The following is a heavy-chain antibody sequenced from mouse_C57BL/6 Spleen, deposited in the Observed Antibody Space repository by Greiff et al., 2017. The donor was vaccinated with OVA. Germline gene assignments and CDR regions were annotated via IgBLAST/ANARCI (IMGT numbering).Heavy chain of an antibody. J-gene: IGHJ1*03. V-gene: IGHV3-8*01. CDR1: GYSITSYY. D-gene: IGHD1-1*01. CDR2: ISYSGST. Sequence: EVQLQESGPGLAKPSQSLSLTCSVTGYSITSYYWNWIRKFPGNKLEYMGYISYSGSTYYNPSLKSRISITRDTSKNQYYLQLNSVTTEDTATYYCARYATVVATRYFDVWGTGTTVTVSS. CDR3: ARYATVVATRYFDV.